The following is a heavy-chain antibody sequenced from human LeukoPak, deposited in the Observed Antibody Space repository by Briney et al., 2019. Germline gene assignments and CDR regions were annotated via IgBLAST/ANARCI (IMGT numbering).Heavy chain of an antibody. D-gene: IGHD6-19*01. CDR1: GGSISSGGYY. CDR3: ARDLNAAVAGTPVPFPYGMDV. V-gene: IGHV4-61*02. J-gene: IGHJ6*02. CDR2: IYTSGSP. Sequence: SQTLSLTCTVSGGSISSGGYYWSWIRQPAGKGLEWIGRIYTSGSPNYNPSLKSRVTISVDTSKNQFSLKLSSVTAVDTAVYYCARDLNAAVAGTPVPFPYGMDVWGQGTTVTVSS.